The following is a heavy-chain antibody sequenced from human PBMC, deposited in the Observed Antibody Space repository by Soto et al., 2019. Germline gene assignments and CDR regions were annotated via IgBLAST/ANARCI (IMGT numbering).Heavy chain of an antibody. V-gene: IGHV3-15*07. CDR3: TTGGVAVPGDDY. CDR1: GFTFSKAW. CDR2: IRSETDGGAA. D-gene: IGHD6-19*01. Sequence: EVQLVESGGGLAKPGGSLRVSCAASGFTFSKAWMNWVRQAPGKGLEWVGRIRSETDGGAADYAAPVKGRFIISRDDSKSTVYLKMNSLKTEDTAMYYCTTGGVAVPGDDYWGQGTLVTVSS. J-gene: IGHJ4*02.